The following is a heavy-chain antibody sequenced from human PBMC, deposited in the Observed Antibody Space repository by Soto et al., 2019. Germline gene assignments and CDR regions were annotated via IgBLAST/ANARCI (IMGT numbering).Heavy chain of an antibody. V-gene: IGHV5-10-1*01. CDR2: IDPSDSYT. CDR1: GYTFTSDY. Sequence: GESLKISCKGSGYTFTSDYSTCARPLPGKGLEWMGRIDPSDSYTTYNPSFRGHVTISADKSIRTAYLQWSSLEASDSGMYYCARGDTAAVHKGVDVWGQGTPVTVS. J-gene: IGHJ6*02. D-gene: IGHD5-18*01. CDR3: ARGDTAAVHKGVDV.